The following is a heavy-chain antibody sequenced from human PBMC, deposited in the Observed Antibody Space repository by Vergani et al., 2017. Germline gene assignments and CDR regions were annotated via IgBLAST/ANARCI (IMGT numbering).Heavy chain of an antibody. D-gene: IGHD3-9*01. CDR2: INPSGGHT. Sequence: QVQVVQSGAEVKKSGASVKVSCKTSGYTFSNYYMHWVRQAPGQGLEWMGIINPSGGHTNYAQKFQGRVTMTRETATSTVYLELSSLRSEDTAIYYCPRWDYGILTGYRYWGQGTLVTVSA. V-gene: IGHV1-46*01. CDR1: GYTFSNYY. J-gene: IGHJ4*02. CDR3: PRWDYGILTGYRY.